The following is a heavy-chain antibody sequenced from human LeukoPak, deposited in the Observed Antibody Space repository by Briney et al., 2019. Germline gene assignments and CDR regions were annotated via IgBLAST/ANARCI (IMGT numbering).Heavy chain of an antibody. CDR2: ISWNSGSI. D-gene: IGHD3-10*01. CDR3: AKGYYGSHTYYYYGMDV. J-gene: IGHJ6*02. Sequence: TGRSLRLSCAASGFTFDDYAMHWVRQAPRKGLEWVSGISWNSGSIGYADSVKGRFTISRDNAKNSLYLQMNSLRAEDTALYYCAKGYYGSHTYYYYGMDVWGQGTTVTVSS. CDR1: GFTFDDYA. V-gene: IGHV3-9*01.